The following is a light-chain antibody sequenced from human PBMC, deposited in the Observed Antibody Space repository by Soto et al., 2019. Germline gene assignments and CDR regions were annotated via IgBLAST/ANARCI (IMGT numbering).Light chain of an antibody. CDR1: QSVSSY. CDR3: QQYGTSRRT. V-gene: IGKV3-20*01. Sequence: EIVLTQSPATLSLSPGERATLSCRASQSVSSYLAWYQQKPGQAPRLLIYDASSRATGIPDRFSGSGSGTDFTLTINRLEPEDFAVYYCQQYGTSRRTFGQGTKV. J-gene: IGKJ2*01. CDR2: DAS.